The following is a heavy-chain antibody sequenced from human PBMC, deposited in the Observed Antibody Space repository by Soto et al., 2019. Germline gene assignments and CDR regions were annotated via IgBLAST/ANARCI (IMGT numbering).Heavy chain of an antibody. D-gene: IGHD6-19*01. CDR1: GGTFSSYA. J-gene: IGHJ5*02. CDR3: ARYSSGWYWFDP. CDR2: IIPIFGTA. Sequence: SVKVSCKASGGTFSSYAISWVRQAPGQGLEWMGGIIPIFGTANYAQKFQGRVTITADESTSTAYMELSSLRSEDTAVYYCARYSSGWYWFDPWGQGTLVTVSS. V-gene: IGHV1-69*13.